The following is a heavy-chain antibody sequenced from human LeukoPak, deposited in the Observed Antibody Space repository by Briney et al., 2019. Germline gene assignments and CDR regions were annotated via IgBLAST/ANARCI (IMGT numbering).Heavy chain of an antibody. D-gene: IGHD4-11*01. V-gene: IGHV3-7*01. Sequence: PGGSLRLSCAASGFTFSSYWMSWVRQAPGKGLEWVANIKQDGSEKYYVDSVKGRFTTSRDNAKNSLYLQMNSLRAEDTAVYYCARDQVAVTTVPYYYYYYYMDVWGKGTTVTVSS. CDR3: ARDQVAVTTVPYYYYYYYMDV. CDR1: GFTFSSYW. CDR2: IKQDGSEK. J-gene: IGHJ6*03.